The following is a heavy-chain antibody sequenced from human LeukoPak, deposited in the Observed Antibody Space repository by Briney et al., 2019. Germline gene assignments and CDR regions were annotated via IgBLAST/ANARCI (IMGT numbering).Heavy chain of an antibody. V-gene: IGHV4-4*07. J-gene: IGHJ6*03. Sequence: SETLSLTCAVYGGSFSGYYWSWIRQPAGKGLEWIGRIYTSGSTNYNPSLKSRVTISVDTSKNQFSLKLSSVTAADTAVYYCARDRADIVVVPAVFYYYYMDVWGKGTTVTISS. D-gene: IGHD2-2*01. CDR1: GGSFSGYY. CDR3: ARDRADIVVVPAVFYYYYMDV. CDR2: IYTSGST.